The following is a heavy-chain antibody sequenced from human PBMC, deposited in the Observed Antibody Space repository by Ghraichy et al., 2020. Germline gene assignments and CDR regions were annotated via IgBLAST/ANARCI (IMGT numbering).Heavy chain of an antibody. CDR3: ARKGEYDYSDSSGYYYGYYLDF. J-gene: IGHJ4*02. V-gene: IGHV4-4*02. CDR1: GGSISSSSW. D-gene: IGHD3-22*01. CDR2: IYHGGST. Sequence: SETLSLTCSVSGGSISSSSWWTWVRQPPGKGLEWVGEIYHGGSTNYNPSLKSRLTISLDQSKNQFSLELNSVTAADTAVYYCARKGEYDYSDSSGYYYGYYLDFWGQGTLVTVSP.